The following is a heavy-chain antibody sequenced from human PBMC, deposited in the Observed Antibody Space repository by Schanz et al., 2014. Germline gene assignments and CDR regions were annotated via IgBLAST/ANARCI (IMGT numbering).Heavy chain of an antibody. CDR3: ARLEYTSGWQGFDY. J-gene: IGHJ4*02. CDR1: GGSISSDSIYSDY. Sequence: QVQLQEAGPGLVKPAETLSLTCTVSGGSISSDSIYSDYWSWIRQPPGKGLEWIGYIHKSGNTNSTPPQKRQLTMSLDPSKTLFSITLSSVTAADTAVYYCARLEYTSGWQGFDYWGQGILVTVSS. D-gene: IGHD1-1*01. CDR2: IHKSGNT. V-gene: IGHV4-61*01.